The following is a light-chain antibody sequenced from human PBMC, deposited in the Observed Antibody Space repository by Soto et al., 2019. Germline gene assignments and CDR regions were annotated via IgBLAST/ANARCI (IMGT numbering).Light chain of an antibody. J-gene: IGKJ4*02. V-gene: IGKV3-15*01. CDR3: QQYHSWPA. CDR1: QRVFSS. Sequence: EIVMTQSPATLSVSPGERVTLSCRASQRVFSSLAWYQQKPGQAPRLLIYGAATRATGIPARFSGSGSGTEFTLTISSLQSEDIAVYYCQQYHSWPAFGRGTRVEIK. CDR2: GAA.